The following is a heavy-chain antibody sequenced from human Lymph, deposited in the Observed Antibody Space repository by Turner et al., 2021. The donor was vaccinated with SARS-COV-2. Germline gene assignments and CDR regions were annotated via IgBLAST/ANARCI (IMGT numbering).Heavy chain of an antibody. D-gene: IGHD5-12*01. J-gene: IGHJ4*02. Sequence: EVQLVESGGGVVQPGGSLRLYCAASGFTFDEYAMHWVRQAPGKGLEWVSLISGDGGSTYYADSVKGRFTISRDDSKNSLYLQINSLRTEDTALHYCAKEGLSGRRLQFVPYFAYWGQGTLVSVSS. CDR3: AKEGLSGRRLQFVPYFAY. CDR2: ISGDGGST. CDR1: GFTFDEYA. V-gene: IGHV3-43*02.